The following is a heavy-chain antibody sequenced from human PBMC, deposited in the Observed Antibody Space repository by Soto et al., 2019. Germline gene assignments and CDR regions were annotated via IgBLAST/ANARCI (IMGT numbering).Heavy chain of an antibody. CDR2: IRSKANSYAT. Sequence: GGSLRLYCAASGFTFSGSAMHWVRQASGKGLEWVGRIRSKANSYATAYAASVKGRFTISRDDSKNTAYLQMNSLKTEDTAVYYCTRIAAAGPVDYWGQGTLVTVSS. D-gene: IGHD6-13*01. J-gene: IGHJ4*02. CDR3: TRIAAAGPVDY. V-gene: IGHV3-73*01. CDR1: GFTFSGSA.